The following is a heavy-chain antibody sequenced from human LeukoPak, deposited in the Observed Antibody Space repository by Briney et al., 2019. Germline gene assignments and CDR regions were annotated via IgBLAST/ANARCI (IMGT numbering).Heavy chain of an antibody. CDR3: ALDPTTVVTVPYYFGD. Sequence: SETLSLTCAVSGLSSIGYHWNWLRQPPGKGLEWIGDINHSGSTNYNPSLKSRVTISVDTSNSQFSLKLKSVTAADTSVYYCALDPTTVVTVPYYFGDWGQGTLVTVSS. CDR1: GLSSIGYH. J-gene: IGHJ4*02. D-gene: IGHD4-23*01. V-gene: IGHV4-34*01. CDR2: INHSGST.